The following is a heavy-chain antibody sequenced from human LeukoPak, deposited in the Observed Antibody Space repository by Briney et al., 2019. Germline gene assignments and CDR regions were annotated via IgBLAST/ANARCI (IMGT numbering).Heavy chain of an antibody. Sequence: ASVKVSCKASGYRFTNYGMSWLRQAPGQGLEWLGWISIYNGNTKYAQKFQGRVTMTTDTSTSTVYMELRSLRSDDTAVYYCARDSLDSSGYYYGVDYWGQGTLVTVSS. CDR1: GYRFTNYG. J-gene: IGHJ4*02. CDR2: ISIYNGNT. CDR3: ARDSLDSSGYYYGVDY. V-gene: IGHV1-18*04. D-gene: IGHD3-22*01.